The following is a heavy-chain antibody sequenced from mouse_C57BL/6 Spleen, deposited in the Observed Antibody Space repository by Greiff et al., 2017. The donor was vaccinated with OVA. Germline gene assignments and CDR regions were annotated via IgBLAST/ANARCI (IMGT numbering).Heavy chain of an antibody. J-gene: IGHJ2*01. CDR3: TRGYGNHDY. D-gene: IGHD2-10*02. CDR1: GFTFSDYG. CDR2: ISSGSSTI. V-gene: IGHV5-17*01. Sequence: EVQLVESGGGLVKPGGSLKLSCAASGFTFSDYGMHWVRQAPEKGLEWVAYISSGSSTIYYADTMKGRFTISRDNAKNTLFLQMTSLRSEDTAMYYCTRGYGNHDYWGQGTTLTVSS.